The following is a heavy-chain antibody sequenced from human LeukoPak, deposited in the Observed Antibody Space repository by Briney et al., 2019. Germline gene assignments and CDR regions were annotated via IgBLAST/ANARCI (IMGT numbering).Heavy chain of an antibody. Sequence: GRSLRLSCAASGFTFSSYGMHWVRQAPGKGLEWLAVVWYDDAVKNYADSVKGRFTISRDNSKNTLLLQMNNLSAEDTAVYYCARDNDYYDLHYWGQGTLVTVSS. CDR3: ARDNDYYDLHY. CDR1: GFTFSSYG. V-gene: IGHV3-33*08. D-gene: IGHD3-22*01. CDR2: VWYDDAVK. J-gene: IGHJ4*02.